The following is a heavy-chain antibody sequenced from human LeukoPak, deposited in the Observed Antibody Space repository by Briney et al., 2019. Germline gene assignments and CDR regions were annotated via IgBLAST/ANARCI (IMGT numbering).Heavy chain of an antibody. CDR1: GFTFSSYS. CDR3: ARAPLGDYVWGSYRYGGPFDY. J-gene: IGHJ4*02. CDR2: IISSSSYI. D-gene: IGHD3-16*02. Sequence: PGGSLRLSCAASGFTFSSYSMNWVRQAPGKGLEWVSSIISSSSYIYYADSVKGRFTISRDNAKNSLYLQMNSLRAEDTAVYYCARAPLGDYVWGSYRYGGPFDYWGQGTLVTVSS. V-gene: IGHV3-21*01.